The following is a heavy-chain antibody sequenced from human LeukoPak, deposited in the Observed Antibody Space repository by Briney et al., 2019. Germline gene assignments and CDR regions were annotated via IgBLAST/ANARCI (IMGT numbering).Heavy chain of an antibody. CDR3: ARVGEVVPAGIDY. V-gene: IGHV3-74*03. CDR2: INSGGDSI. CDR1: GFAFSTYW. J-gene: IGHJ4*02. Sequence: GGSLRLSCAASGFAFSTYWMHWVRQAPGEGLVWVSRINSGGDSIMYADSVRGRFTISRDNAKNTLYLQMNSLRAEDTAVYYCARVGEVVPAGIDYWGQGTLVTASS. D-gene: IGHD2-2*01.